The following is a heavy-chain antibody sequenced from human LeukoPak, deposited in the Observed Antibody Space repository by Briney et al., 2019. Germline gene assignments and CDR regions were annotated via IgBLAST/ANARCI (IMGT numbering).Heavy chain of an antibody. D-gene: IGHD2-15*01. V-gene: IGHV3-11*06. CDR2: ISSSGSYI. CDR1: GFTFSDYY. Sequence: GGSLRLSCAASGFTFSDYYMTWIRQAPGKGLEWVSYISSSGSYINYADSVKGRFTISRDNAKNSLYLQMNSLGAEDTAVYYCARDGGYCSGGNCYSEDWGQGTLVTVSS. J-gene: IGHJ4*02. CDR3: ARDGGYCSGGNCYSED.